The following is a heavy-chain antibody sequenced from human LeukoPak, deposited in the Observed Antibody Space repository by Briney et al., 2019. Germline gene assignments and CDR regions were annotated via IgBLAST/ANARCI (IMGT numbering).Heavy chain of an antibody. Sequence: PGRSLRLSCAASGFIFSSYGMHWVRQAPGKGLEWVAVIWFDGSNKYYVDPVKGRFTISRDNFKNTLYLQMDSLRAEDTAVYYCARVWGVTKFGIDYWGQGTLVTVSS. CDR1: GFIFSSYG. CDR2: IWFDGSNK. D-gene: IGHD3-10*02. J-gene: IGHJ4*02. V-gene: IGHV3-33*01. CDR3: ARVWGVTKFGIDY.